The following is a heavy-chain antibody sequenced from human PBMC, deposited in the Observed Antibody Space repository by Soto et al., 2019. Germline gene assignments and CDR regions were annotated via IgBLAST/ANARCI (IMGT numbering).Heavy chain of an antibody. CDR3: AKALGATTVPYYFDY. D-gene: IGHD1-26*01. J-gene: IGHJ4*02. Sequence: PGGSLRLSCAASGFTFSSYAMSWVRQAPGKGLEWVSAISGSGGSTYYADSVKGRFTISRDNSKNTLYLQMNSLRAEDTAVYYCAKALGATTVPYYFDYWGQGTLVTVSS. CDR1: GFTFSSYA. CDR2: ISGSGGST. V-gene: IGHV3-23*01.